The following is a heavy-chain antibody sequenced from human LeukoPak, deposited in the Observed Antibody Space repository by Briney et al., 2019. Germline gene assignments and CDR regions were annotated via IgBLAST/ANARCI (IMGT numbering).Heavy chain of an antibody. Sequence: GGSLRLSCTASGFTLSSYAIHWVRQAPGKGLEWVAIISYDGSNKYYTDSVKGRFTISRDNSKNTLYLQMNSLRAEDTAVYYCAKDGYGDHTVDYWGQGTLVIVSS. D-gene: IGHD4-17*01. CDR3: AKDGYGDHTVDY. V-gene: IGHV3-30*18. J-gene: IGHJ4*02. CDR1: GFTLSSYA. CDR2: ISYDGSNK.